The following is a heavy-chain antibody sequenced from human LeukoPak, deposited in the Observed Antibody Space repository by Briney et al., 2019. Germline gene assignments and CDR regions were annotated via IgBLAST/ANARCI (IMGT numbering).Heavy chain of an antibody. D-gene: IGHD3-10*01. Sequence: RPGGSLRLSCAASGFTFSRYWMSWVRQAPGKGLEWVANIKQDGSEKYYVDSVKGRFTISRDNGKKSLYLQMNSLRAEDTAVYYCARYPYGSGTYYYFECWGQGTLVTVSS. CDR1: GFTFSRYW. CDR3: ARYPYGSGTYYYFEC. CDR2: IKQDGSEK. J-gene: IGHJ4*02. V-gene: IGHV3-7*03.